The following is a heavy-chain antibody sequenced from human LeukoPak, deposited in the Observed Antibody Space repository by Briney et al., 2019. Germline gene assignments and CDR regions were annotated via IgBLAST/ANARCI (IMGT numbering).Heavy chain of an antibody. CDR3: ARLPSISARGSRNFDY. D-gene: IGHD6-13*01. J-gene: IGHJ4*02. CDR1: GYSFVSSW. Sequence: GESLKISCKGSGYSFVSSWIGWVRQMPGQGLEWMGIIYPGDSDTRYSPSFQGQVLVSVDKSISTAYLHWGSLQASDTAVYYCARLPSISARGSRNFDYWGQGTLVTVSS. V-gene: IGHV5-51*01. CDR2: IYPGDSDT.